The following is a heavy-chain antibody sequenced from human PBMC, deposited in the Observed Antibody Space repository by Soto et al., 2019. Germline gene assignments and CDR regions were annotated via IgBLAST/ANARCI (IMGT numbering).Heavy chain of an antibody. D-gene: IGHD3-10*01. V-gene: IGHV4-39*01. Sequence: SETLSLTCTVSGGSSSSSSYYWGWIRQPPGQGLEWIGSIYYSGSTYYNPSLKSRVTISVDTSKNQFSLKLSSVTAADTAVYYCGGRGYYYGSGSGGEFDYWGQGTLVTVSS. CDR1: GGSSSSSSYY. CDR2: IYYSGST. J-gene: IGHJ4*02. CDR3: GGRGYYYGSGSGGEFDY.